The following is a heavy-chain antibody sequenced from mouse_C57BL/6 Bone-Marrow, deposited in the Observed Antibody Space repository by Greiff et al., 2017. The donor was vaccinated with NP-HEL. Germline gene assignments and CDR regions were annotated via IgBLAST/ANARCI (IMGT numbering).Heavy chain of an antibody. Sequence: VQLVESGAELVRPGTSVKVSCKASGYAFTNYLIEWVKQRPGQGLEWIGVINPGSGGTNYNEKFKGKATLTADKSSSTAYMQLSSLTSEDSAVYFCARSNYRYYYAMDYWGQGTSVTVSS. D-gene: IGHD2-14*01. J-gene: IGHJ4*01. V-gene: IGHV1-54*01. CDR3: ARSNYRYYYAMDY. CDR2: INPGSGGT. CDR1: GYAFTNYL.